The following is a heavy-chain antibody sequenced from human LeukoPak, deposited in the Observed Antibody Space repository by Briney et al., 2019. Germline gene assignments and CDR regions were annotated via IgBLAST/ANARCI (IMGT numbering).Heavy chain of an antibody. CDR1: GYTFTSYY. D-gene: IGHD1-14*01. CDR2: INPSGGST. Sequence: ASVTVSCKASGYTFTSYYMHWVRQAPGQGLEWMGIINPSGGSTSYTQKFQGRVTMTRDTSTSTVYMELSSLRSEDTAVYYCARMTGRKDDYWGQGTLVTVSS. CDR3: ARMTGRKDDY. J-gene: IGHJ4*02. V-gene: IGHV1-46*01.